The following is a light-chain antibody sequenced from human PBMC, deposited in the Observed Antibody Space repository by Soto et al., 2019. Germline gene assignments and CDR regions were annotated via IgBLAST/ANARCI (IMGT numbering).Light chain of an antibody. CDR3: QQYDNLPYT. Sequence: DIPMTQSPSSLSASVGDRVTITCQPSQDISNYLNWYQQKPGKAPKLLIYDASNLETGVPSRFSGSGSGTDFTFTISSLQPEDIATYYCQQYDNLPYTFGQGTKLEIK. J-gene: IGKJ2*01. V-gene: IGKV1-33*01. CDR1: QDISNY. CDR2: DAS.